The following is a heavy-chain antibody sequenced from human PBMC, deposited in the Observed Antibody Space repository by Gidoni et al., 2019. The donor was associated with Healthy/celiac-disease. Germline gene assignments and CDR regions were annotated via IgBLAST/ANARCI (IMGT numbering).Heavy chain of an antibody. Sequence: QVQLVQSGAEVKKPGSSVKVSCKASGGTFSSYAISWVRQAPGQGLEWMGGIIPIFGTANYAQKFQGRVTITADESTSTAYMELSSLRSEDTAVYYCAREGRYYYGSGSRYYYYYGMDVWGQGTTVTVSS. CDR3: AREGRYYYGSGSRYYYYYGMDV. CDR1: GGTFSSYA. D-gene: IGHD3-10*01. V-gene: IGHV1-69*01. CDR2: IIPIFGTA. J-gene: IGHJ6*02.